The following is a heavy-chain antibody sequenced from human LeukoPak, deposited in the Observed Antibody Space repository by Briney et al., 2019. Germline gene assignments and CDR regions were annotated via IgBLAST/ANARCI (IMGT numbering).Heavy chain of an antibody. CDR3: ARDREDCSSTSCPLGY. J-gene: IGHJ4*02. D-gene: IGHD2-2*01. V-gene: IGHV1-18*01. CDR1: GYTFTSYG. Sequence: ASVKVSCKASGYTFTSYGISWVRQAPGQGLEWMGWISAYNGNTNYAQKLQGRVTMTTDTSTSTAYMELRSLRSDDTAVYYCARDREDCSSTSCPLGYWGQGTLVTVSS. CDR2: ISAYNGNT.